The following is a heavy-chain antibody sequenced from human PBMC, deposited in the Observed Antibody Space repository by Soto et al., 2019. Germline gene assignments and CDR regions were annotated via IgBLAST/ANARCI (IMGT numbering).Heavy chain of an antibody. Sequence: EEQLLESGGGLAQPGGSLRLSCAASGFMFSTYDMSWVRQAPGKGLEWVSGISDSGGTTYYADSVKGRFTISRDNSRNTLYLQMNSLRAEDTAVYYCANLKGYCSGGSCYSGDYGMDVWGQGTTVTVSS. D-gene: IGHD2-15*01. J-gene: IGHJ6*02. CDR2: ISDSGGTT. V-gene: IGHV3-23*01. CDR1: GFMFSTYD. CDR3: ANLKGYCSGGSCYSGDYGMDV.